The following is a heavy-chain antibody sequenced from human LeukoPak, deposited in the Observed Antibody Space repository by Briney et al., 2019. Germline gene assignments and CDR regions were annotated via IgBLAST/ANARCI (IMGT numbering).Heavy chain of an antibody. CDR3: ARDLGSSGWSTDADY. D-gene: IGHD6-19*01. J-gene: IGHJ4*02. CDR1: AFTFSSYS. CDR2: ISSSSSYI. V-gene: IGHV3-21*01. Sequence: GGSLRLSCVASAFTFSSYSMNWVRQAPGKGLEWVSSISSSSSYIYYADSVKGRFTISRDNAKNSLYLQMNSLRAEDTAVYYCARDLGSSGWSTDADYWGQGTLVTVSS.